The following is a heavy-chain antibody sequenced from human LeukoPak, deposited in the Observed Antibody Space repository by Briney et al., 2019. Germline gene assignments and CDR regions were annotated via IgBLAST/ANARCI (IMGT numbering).Heavy chain of an antibody. J-gene: IGHJ4*02. V-gene: IGHV4-39*07. D-gene: IGHD3-22*01. CDR3: ARARLVTSGGIVVEGNFDY. Sequence: SETLSLTCTVSGGSISSYYWGWIRQPPGKGLEWIGSIYYSGSTYYNPSLKSRVTISVDTSKNQFSLKLSSVTAADTAVYYCARARLVTSGGIVVEGNFDYWGQGTLVTVSS. CDR2: IYYSGST. CDR1: GGSISSYY.